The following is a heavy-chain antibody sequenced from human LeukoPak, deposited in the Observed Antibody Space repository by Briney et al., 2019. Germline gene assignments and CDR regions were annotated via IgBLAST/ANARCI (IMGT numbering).Heavy chain of an antibody. J-gene: IGHJ5*02. CDR2: INPYNDKI. Sequence: ASVKVSCKTSGYTFSTSGINWLRQAPGQGLERMGWINPYNDKIKFAEKFQGRVTVTTDAFKSTGYMELRSLRSDDSAVYYCARYTIAVRPGWFDPWGQRTLVTVSS. D-gene: IGHD6-6*01. CDR3: ARYTIAVRPGWFDP. CDR1: GYTFSTSG. V-gene: IGHV1-18*04.